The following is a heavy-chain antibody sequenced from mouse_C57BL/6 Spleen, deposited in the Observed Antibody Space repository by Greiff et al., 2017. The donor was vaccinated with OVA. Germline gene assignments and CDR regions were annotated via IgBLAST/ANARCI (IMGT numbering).Heavy chain of an antibody. J-gene: IGHJ3*01. CDR1: GYSFTGYF. CDR2: INPYNGDT. V-gene: IGHV1-20*01. CDR3: ARSTMVTTRAWFAY. D-gene: IGHD2-2*01. Sequence: VQLQQSGPELVKPGDSVKISCKASGYSFTGYFMNWVMQSHGKSLEWIGRINPYNGDTFYNQKFKGKATLTVDKSSSTAHMELRSLTSEDSAVYYCARSTMVTTRAWFAYWGQGTLVTVSA.